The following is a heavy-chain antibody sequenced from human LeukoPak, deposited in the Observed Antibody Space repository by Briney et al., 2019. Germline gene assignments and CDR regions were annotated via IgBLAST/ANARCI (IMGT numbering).Heavy chain of an antibody. CDR1: GFTFSTTW. CDR2: IKDDGSER. J-gene: IGHJ4*02. Sequence: PGGSLRLSCAASGFTFSTTWMSWVRQAPGKGLEGVANIKDDGSERYYADFVRGRFTVSRDNANRFLDLQLDNLRAEDTAVYYGVRDHWRGYHDNSGLDVWGQGTLVSVSS. CDR3: VRDHWRGYHDNSGLDV. D-gene: IGHD5-12*01. V-gene: IGHV3-7*01.